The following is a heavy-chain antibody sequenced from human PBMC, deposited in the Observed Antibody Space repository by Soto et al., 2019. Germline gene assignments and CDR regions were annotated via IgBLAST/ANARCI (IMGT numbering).Heavy chain of an antibody. J-gene: IGHJ6*04. Sequence: QVQLQESGPGLVKPSGTLSLTCAVSGGSISSSNWWSWVRQPPGKGLEWIGEISHSGTTNYNPSLKSRVTRSLDKSKTQFSLNLSAVTAAAPAVYYCARSVPMGPRNRSSCYWMDVWGKGTRVAVSS. CDR3: ARSVPMGPRNRSSCYWMDV. V-gene: IGHV4-4*02. CDR2: ISHSGTT. CDR1: GGSISSSNW. D-gene: IGHD2-8*01.